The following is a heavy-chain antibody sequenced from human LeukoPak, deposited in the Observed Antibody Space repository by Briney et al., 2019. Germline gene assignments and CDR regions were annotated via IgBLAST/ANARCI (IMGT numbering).Heavy chain of an antibody. CDR1: GGSITSYY. CDR2: IYYSGST. Sequence: SETLSLTCTVSGGSITSYYWSWIRQPPGKGLEWIGYIYYSGSTNYNPSLKSRVTISVDRSKNQFSLKLRSVIAADTAVYYCARLSWPGRGSRFDPWGQGTLVTVSS. CDR3: ARLSWPGRGSRFDP. J-gene: IGHJ5*02. D-gene: IGHD2/OR15-2a*01. V-gene: IGHV4-59*01.